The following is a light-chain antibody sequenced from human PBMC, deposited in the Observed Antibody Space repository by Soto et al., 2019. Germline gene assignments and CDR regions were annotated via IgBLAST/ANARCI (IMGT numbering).Light chain of an antibody. V-gene: IGKV3D-15*01. CDR2: GAS. CDR3: HQYDNAPQT. J-gene: IGKJ2*01. CDR1: QSVGSD. Sequence: EIVMTQSPATLSVSPGERATLSCRASQSVGSDLAWYQQKPGQAPRLVIYGASKRATGIPDRFSGSGSGTDFSLTISRLEPEDFAVYYCHQYDNAPQTYGQGTKVEIK.